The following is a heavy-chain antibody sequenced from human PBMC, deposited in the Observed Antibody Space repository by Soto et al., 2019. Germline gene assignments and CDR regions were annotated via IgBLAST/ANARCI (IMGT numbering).Heavy chain of an antibody. CDR1: GGSINSYY. Sequence: QVQLQESGPGLVKPSETLSLTCTVSGGSINSYYWSWIRQPAGKGLEWIGRIYSSGSTNYNPSLMSRVTMSVDTSKNKFSLRLSAVTAADTAIYYCARSSFSVGATGVFDYWGQGTLVTVSS. J-gene: IGHJ4*02. CDR2: IYSSGST. CDR3: ARSSFSVGATGVFDY. D-gene: IGHD1-26*01. V-gene: IGHV4-4*07.